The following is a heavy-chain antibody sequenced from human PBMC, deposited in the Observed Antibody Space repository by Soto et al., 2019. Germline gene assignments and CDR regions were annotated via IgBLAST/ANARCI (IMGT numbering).Heavy chain of an antibody. V-gene: IGHV3-30-3*01. D-gene: IGHD5-12*01. CDR2: ISYDGSNK. CDR3: ARDHDSGYSILDY. Sequence: GGSLRLSCAASGFTFSSYAMHWVRQAPGKGLEWVAVISYDGSNKYYADSVKGRFTISRDNSKNTLYLQMNSLRAEDTAVYYCARDHDSGYSILDYWGQGTLVTVSS. J-gene: IGHJ4*02. CDR1: GFTFSSYA.